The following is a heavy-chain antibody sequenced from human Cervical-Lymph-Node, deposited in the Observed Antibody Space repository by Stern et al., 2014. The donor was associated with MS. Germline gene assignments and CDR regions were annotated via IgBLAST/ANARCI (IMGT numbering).Heavy chain of an antibody. V-gene: IGHV6-1*01. CDR3: VREWGAYDRNFDF. J-gene: IGHJ4*02. CDR2: TYYRSKWYD. Sequence: HVPLLQSGPGLVKPSQTLSLTCAISGDSGSSNRATWNWIRQSPSRGLEWLGRTYYRSKWYDDYALSVKGRITINPDTSKNQFSLHLNSVTPEDTAIYYCVREWGAYDRNFDFWGQGTVVAVSS. CDR1: GDSGSSNRAT. D-gene: IGHD1-26*01.